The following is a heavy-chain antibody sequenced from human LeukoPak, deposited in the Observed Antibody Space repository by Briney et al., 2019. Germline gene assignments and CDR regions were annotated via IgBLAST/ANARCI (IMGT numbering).Heavy chain of an antibody. J-gene: IGHJ5*02. D-gene: IGHD2-8*01. V-gene: IGHV4-59*01. CDR2: ISDTGKT. CDR1: GASLSSYY. CDR3: ATVYYEPFAT. Sequence: PSETLSLTCSVSGASLSSYYWDWLGQSPGKGLEWIGYISDTGKTDSNPSLKSRVSISPDMSKKQFSLRLRSVTAADSAVYYCATVYYEPFATWGPGILVTVSS.